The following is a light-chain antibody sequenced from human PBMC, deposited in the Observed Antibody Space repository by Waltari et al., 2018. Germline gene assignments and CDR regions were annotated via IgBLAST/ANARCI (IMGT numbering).Light chain of an antibody. CDR1: NIGRKS. J-gene: IGLJ2*01. V-gene: IGLV3-21*02. CDR2: DDH. CDR3: QVWDTSSDVV. Sequence: SYVLTQPPSVSVAPGQAATITCGGNNIGRKSVPWYQQKPGQAPELVVHDDHARPSGIPERFSGSNSGNTATLTINRVEAGDEADYYCQVWDTSSDVVFGGGTKLTVL.